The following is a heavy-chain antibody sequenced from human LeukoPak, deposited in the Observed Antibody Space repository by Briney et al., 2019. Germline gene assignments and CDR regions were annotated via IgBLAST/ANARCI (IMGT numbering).Heavy chain of an antibody. D-gene: IGHD3-22*01. CDR1: GFTVSSNY. CDR3: ARRDSSGYWYFDY. V-gene: IGHV3-53*01. Sequence: GGSLTLSCAASGFTVSSNYMSWVRQPPGKGLEWVSLIYSGGSTYYEDSVKGRFTISRDNSKNTLYLQMNSLRAEDTAVYYCARRDSSGYWYFDYWGQGTLVTVSS. CDR2: IYSGGST. J-gene: IGHJ4*02.